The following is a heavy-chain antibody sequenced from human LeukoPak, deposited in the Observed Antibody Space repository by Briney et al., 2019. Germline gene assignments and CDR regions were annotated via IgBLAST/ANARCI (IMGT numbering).Heavy chain of an antibody. D-gene: IGHD2-2*01. CDR1: GGSFSGYY. V-gene: IGHV4-34*01. Sequence: PSETLSLTCAVYGGSFSGYYWIWIRQPPGKGLEWIGEINHSGSTNYNPSLKSRVTISVDTSKNQFSLKLSSVTAADTAVYYCARGLYCSSTSCYGPYYYYMDVWGKGTTVTVSS. CDR2: INHSGST. J-gene: IGHJ6*03. CDR3: ARGLYCSSTSCYGPYYYYMDV.